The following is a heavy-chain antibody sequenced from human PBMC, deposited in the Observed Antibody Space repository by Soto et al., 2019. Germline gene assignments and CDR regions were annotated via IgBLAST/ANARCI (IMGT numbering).Heavy chain of an antibody. CDR1: GYTFYTYY. Sequence: VQLVQSGAEVKKPGASVTISCKASGYTFYTYYIHWVRQAPGQGLEWMGIINPSGGTTDYAQKFTGRVTVTRDTSASTVFMYLSGLRSADTAVYYCARGDVDTTMLFDYWGQGTLVTVSS. V-gene: IGHV1-46*02. CDR3: ARGDVDTTMLFDY. CDR2: INPSGGTT. J-gene: IGHJ4*02. D-gene: IGHD5-18*01.